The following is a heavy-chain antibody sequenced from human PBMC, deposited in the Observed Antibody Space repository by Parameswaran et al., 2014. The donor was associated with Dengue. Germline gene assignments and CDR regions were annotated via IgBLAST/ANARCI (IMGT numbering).Heavy chain of an antibody. Sequence: VRQAPGKGLEWVSSISSSSSYIYYADSVKGRFTISRDNAKNSLYLQMNSLRAEDTAVYYCARDTLEVATAFTYGGHFDYWGQGTLVTVSS. V-gene: IGHV3-21*01. CDR2: ISSSSSYI. CDR3: ARDTLEVATAFTYGGHFDY. D-gene: IGHD5-12*01. J-gene: IGHJ4*02.